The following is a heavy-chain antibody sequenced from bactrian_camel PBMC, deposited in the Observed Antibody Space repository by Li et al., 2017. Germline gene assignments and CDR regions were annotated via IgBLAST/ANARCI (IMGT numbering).Heavy chain of an antibody. Sequence: VQLVESGGGSVQPGGSLRLTCTYSRTPIINYCMAWFRQAPGKEREGVARIATGSGNTYYADSVKGRFTISQDNAKNTLYLQMNSLKTEDTAVYYCATSWYVPTNYWGQGTQVTVS. J-gene: IGHJ4*01. CDR1: RTPIINYC. V-gene: IGHV3S1*01. CDR3: ATSWYVPTNY. D-gene: IGHD4*01. CDR2: IATGSGNT.